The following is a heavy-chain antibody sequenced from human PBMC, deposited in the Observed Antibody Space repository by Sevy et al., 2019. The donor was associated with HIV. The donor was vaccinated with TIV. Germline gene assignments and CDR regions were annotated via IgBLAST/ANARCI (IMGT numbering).Heavy chain of an antibody. CDR2: ISGTGGST. V-gene: IGHV3-23*01. D-gene: IGHD7-27*01. CDR1: EFTFSSFG. Sequence: GGSLRLSCEASEFTFSSFGMSWVRQAPGKGLEWVSGISGTGGSTYYADSVKGRFTISRDNSKNTLYIHMISLRAEDTAVYYCAKDGGRNWDQFFFDYWGQGTLVTVSS. CDR3: AKDGGRNWDQFFFDY. J-gene: IGHJ4*02.